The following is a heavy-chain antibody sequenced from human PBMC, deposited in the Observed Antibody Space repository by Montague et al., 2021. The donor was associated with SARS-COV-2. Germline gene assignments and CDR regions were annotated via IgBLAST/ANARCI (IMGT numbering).Heavy chain of an antibody. CDR1: GGSIRSGIYY. J-gene: IGHJ5*02. CDR3: ARGTTVSSSGYYTGGFDP. Sequence: TLSLTCTVSGGSIRSGIYYWSWIRQPAGKGLEWIGRIYTSGSTNYNPSLNSRVTISVDTSKNQFSLKLSSVTAADTAVYYCARGTTVSSSGYYTGGFDPWGQGTLVTVSS. V-gene: IGHV4-61*02. D-gene: IGHD3-3*01. CDR2: IYTSGST.